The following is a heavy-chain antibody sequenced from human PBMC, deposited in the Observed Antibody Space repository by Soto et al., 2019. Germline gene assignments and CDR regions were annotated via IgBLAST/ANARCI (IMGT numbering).Heavy chain of an antibody. V-gene: IGHV3-21*01. CDR1: EFTFSTYS. D-gene: IGHD3-22*01. J-gene: IGHJ6*02. Sequence: EVQLVESGGGLVKPGGSLRLSCAASEFTFSTYSMNWVRQAPVKGLEWVSSISSSSIYIYYADSVKGRFTISRDNAKNSLYLQMNSLRAEDTAVYYCARVVDYYDPYYYYGMDVWGQGTTVTVSS. CDR2: ISSSSIYI. CDR3: ARVVDYYDPYYYYGMDV.